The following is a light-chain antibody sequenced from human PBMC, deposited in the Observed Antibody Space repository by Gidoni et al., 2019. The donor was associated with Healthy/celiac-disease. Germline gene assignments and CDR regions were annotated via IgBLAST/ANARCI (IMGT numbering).Light chain of an antibody. CDR1: SSDVGSYNL. CDR2: EVS. Sequence: QSALTQPASVSGSPGQSITISCPGTSSDVGSYNLVSLYQQHPGKAPKLMIYEVSKRPSGVSNRFSGSKSGNTASLTISGLPAEDDADYYCLSSAGSSTWAFGGGTKLTVL. CDR3: LSSAGSSTWA. J-gene: IGLJ3*02. V-gene: IGLV2-23*02.